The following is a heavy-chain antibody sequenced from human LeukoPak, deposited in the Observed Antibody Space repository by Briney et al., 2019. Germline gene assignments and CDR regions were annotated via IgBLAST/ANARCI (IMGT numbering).Heavy chain of an antibody. D-gene: IGHD3-22*01. J-gene: IGHJ4*02. Sequence: GGSLRLSCAASGFTFSSYSMNWVRQAPGKGLEWVSTISGSSSYIYYADSVKGRFTISRDNAKNSLYLQMNSLRADDTAVYYCARCMSSCYYEQWGQGTLVTVSS. V-gene: IGHV3-21*01. CDR2: ISGSSSYI. CDR1: GFTFSSYS. CDR3: ARCMSSCYYEQ.